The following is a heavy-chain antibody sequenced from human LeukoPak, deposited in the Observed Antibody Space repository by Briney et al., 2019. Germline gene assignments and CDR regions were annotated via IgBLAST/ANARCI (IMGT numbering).Heavy chain of an antibody. J-gene: IGHJ3*02. CDR1: GFTFSSYG. Sequence: GGTLRLSCAASGFTFSSYGMSWVRQAPGKGLEWVGNIQPDGSEQYPVDSVKGRFTISRDNARNSLFLQMNSLRAEDTAVYYCARRSAAKDAFDIWGQGTMVTVSS. CDR2: IQPDGSEQ. V-gene: IGHV3-7*01. D-gene: IGHD6-25*01. CDR3: ARRSAAKDAFDI.